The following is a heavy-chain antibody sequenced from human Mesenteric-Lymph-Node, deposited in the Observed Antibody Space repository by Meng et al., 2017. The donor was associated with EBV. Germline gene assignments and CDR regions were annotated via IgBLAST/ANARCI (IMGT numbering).Heavy chain of an antibody. CDR2: IFHSGSA. Sequence: QDSGPGLVKPSGTLSLTCDVSGGSITSSNWWSWFRQPPGKGLEWIGEIFHSGSAKYNPSLKSRVTISVDKSKNHFSLRLSSVTAADTAVYYCVRRVVVMKEEELDHWGQGTLVTVSS. CDR1: GGSITSSNW. CDR3: VRRVVVMKEEELDH. D-gene: IGHD3-22*01. J-gene: IGHJ4*02. V-gene: IGHV4-4*02.